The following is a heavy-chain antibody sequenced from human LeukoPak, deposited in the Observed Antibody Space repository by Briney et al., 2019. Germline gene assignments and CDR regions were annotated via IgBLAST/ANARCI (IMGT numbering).Heavy chain of an antibody. CDR1: GGTFSSYA. CDR3: ARGPITTRSPFDY. V-gene: IGHV1-69*13. J-gene: IGHJ4*02. Sequence: SVKVSCKASGGTFSSYAISWVRQAPGQGLEWMGGIIPIFATANYAQKFQGRVTITADESTSTAYMELSSLRSEDTAVYYCARGPITTRSPFDYWGQGTLVTVSS. D-gene: IGHD3-22*01. CDR2: IIPIFATA.